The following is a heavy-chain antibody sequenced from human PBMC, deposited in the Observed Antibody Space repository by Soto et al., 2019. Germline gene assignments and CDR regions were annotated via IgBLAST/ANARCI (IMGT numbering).Heavy chain of an antibody. V-gene: IGHV1-58*01. CDR1: GFTFGSSA. Sequence: HLVQSGPDVKKPGTSVKVSCKTSGFTFGSSAVQWVRQVRGQRLEWIGWIVVASGYSNVAQKFQDRVSLTRDMSTNTAFMELSSLTSEVSAMYYCAAVVIGVAGDFGHWGQGTLVSVSS. CDR3: AAVVIGVAGDFGH. J-gene: IGHJ4*02. D-gene: IGHD6-19*01. CDR2: IVVASGYS.